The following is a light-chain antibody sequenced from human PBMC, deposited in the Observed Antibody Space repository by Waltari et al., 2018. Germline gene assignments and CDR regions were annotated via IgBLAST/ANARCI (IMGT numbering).Light chain of an antibody. CDR2: WAS. CDR3: QQYYLRRT. CDR1: QSILYNSNAKNY. V-gene: IGKV4-1*01. J-gene: IGKJ1*01. Sequence: DIEMTQSPDSLAVSLGEGDTINCQSDQSILYNSNAKNYLAWYQQKPGQPPMFLIYWASTRAACVPDRCSGSEAGTDFTRPINSRQAEDVAVDSWQQYYLRRTLGPGTRVEVK.